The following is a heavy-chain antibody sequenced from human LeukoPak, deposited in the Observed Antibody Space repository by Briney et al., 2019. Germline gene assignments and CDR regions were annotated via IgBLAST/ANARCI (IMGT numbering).Heavy chain of an antibody. D-gene: IGHD3-9*01. CDR2: IIPIFGTA. Sequence: SVTVSCKASGGTFSSYAISWVRQAPGQGLEWMGGIIPIFGTANYAQKFQGRVTITADKSTSTAYMELSSLRSEDTAVYYCARGGYDILTGYYKIFDYWGQGTLVTVSS. CDR1: GGTFSSYA. CDR3: ARGGYDILTGYYKIFDY. V-gene: IGHV1-69*06. J-gene: IGHJ4*02.